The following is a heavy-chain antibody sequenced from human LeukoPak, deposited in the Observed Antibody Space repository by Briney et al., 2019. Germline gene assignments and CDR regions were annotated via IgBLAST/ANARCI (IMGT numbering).Heavy chain of an antibody. J-gene: IGHJ6*02. CDR2: ISSSGSTI. CDR3: ARVGYYDFWSALTRYYYYGMDV. D-gene: IGHD3-3*01. V-gene: IGHV3-11*01. CDR1: GFTFSDYY. Sequence: PGGSLRLSCAASGFTFSDYYMSWIRQAPGKGLEWVSYISSSGSTIYYADSVKGRFTISRDNAKNSLYLQMNSLRAEDTAVYYCARVGYYDFWSALTRYYYYGMDVWGQGTTVTVSS.